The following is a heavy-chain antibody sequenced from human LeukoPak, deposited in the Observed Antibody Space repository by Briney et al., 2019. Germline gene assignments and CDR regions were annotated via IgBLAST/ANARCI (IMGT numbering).Heavy chain of an antibody. D-gene: IGHD6-19*01. CDR3: AKRAVAGTGRAFDI. CDR1: GFTFSSYA. Sequence: PGGSLRLSCAASGFTFSSYAMTWVRQAPGKGLEWVSIISGSADTTYYAASVKGRFTISKDNSKLTLYLQMNSVRAEDTAVYYCAKRAVAGTGRAFDIWGQGTMVTVSS. V-gene: IGHV3-23*01. J-gene: IGHJ3*02. CDR2: ISGSADTT.